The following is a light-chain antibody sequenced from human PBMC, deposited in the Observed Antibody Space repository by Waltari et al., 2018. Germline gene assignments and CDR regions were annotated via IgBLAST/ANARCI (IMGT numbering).Light chain of an antibody. V-gene: IGKV3-15*01. CDR2: GAS. CDR3: QQYNNWPPLFT. J-gene: IGKJ3*01. Sequence: EIVLTQSPATLSVSPGERATLSCRASHSISNNLAWYQQKPGQAPRLLIYGASARATGIPARFSDSGSGTEFTLTISSLQSEDFAIYYCQQYNNWPPLFTFGPGTKVDF. CDR1: HSISNN.